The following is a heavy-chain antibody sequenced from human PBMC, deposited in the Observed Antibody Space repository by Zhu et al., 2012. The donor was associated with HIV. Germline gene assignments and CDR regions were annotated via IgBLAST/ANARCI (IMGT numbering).Heavy chain of an antibody. CDR3: ARASSSWYGRYFDY. D-gene: IGHD6-13*01. CDR2: IYHSGST. Sequence: QVQLQESGPGLVKPSETPSLTCAVSGYSISSGYYWGWIRQPPGKGLEWIGSIYHSGSTYYNPSLKSRVTISVDTSKNQFSLKLSSVTAADTAVYCCARASSSWYGRYFDYVGPGNPGHRLL. J-gene: IGHJ4*02. V-gene: IGHV4-38-2*01. CDR1: GYSISSGYY.